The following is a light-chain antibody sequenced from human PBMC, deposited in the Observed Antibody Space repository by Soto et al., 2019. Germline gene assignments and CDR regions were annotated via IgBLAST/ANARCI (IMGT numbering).Light chain of an antibody. CDR1: QSVSVN. J-gene: IGKJ5*01. V-gene: IGKV3-15*01. CDR3: QQYNNWPPDT. Sequence: EIVLTQSPGTLSLSPGERATLSCRASQSVSVNSLAWYQKKPGPAPRPLIYGASTRATGIPGRFRGSGSGAEFTLTITSSQSADFAVXXCQQYNNWPPDTFGQGTRLEIK. CDR2: GAS.